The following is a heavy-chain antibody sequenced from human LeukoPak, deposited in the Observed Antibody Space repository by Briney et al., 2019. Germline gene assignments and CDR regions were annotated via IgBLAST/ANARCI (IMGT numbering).Heavy chain of an antibody. CDR1: GGTFSSYA. CDR2: INPNSGGT. CDR3: ARGLAFEC. Sequence: ASVKVSCKASGGTFSSYAISWVRQAPGQGLEWMGWINPNSGGTNYAQKFQGRVTMTRDTSISTAYMELSRLRSDDTAVYYCARGLAFECWGQGTLVTVSS. D-gene: IGHD2-21*01. J-gene: IGHJ4*02. V-gene: IGHV1-2*02.